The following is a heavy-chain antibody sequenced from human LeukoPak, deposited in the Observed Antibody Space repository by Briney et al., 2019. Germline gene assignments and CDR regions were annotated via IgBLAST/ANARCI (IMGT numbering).Heavy chain of an antibody. CDR1: GFTFNNYA. J-gene: IGHJ4*02. Sequence: GGSLRLSCAASGFTFNNYAMNWVRQAPGKGLEWVSVISGSGGTTYYADSVKGRFTISRDNSKNTLYLQMNSLRAEDTAVYYCAKTRPLDSSSWSHGDYWGQGTLVTVSS. CDR3: AKTRPLDSSSWSHGDY. V-gene: IGHV3-23*01. CDR2: ISGSGGTT. D-gene: IGHD6-13*01.